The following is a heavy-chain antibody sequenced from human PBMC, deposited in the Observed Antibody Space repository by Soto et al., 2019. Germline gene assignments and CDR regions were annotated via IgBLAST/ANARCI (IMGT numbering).Heavy chain of an antibody. V-gene: IGHV3-23*01. CDR3: AKDRQPDGIWTFDY. CDR2: ISSGGAPT. CDR1: GFAFSGSG. Sequence: LRLSCEASGFAFSGSGMSWVRQASGKGLGWVSGISSGGAPTYYADSVTGRFTISRDNSKNTLYLQMNSLRVEDTAVYYCAKDRQPDGIWTFDYWGQGTLVTVSS. J-gene: IGHJ4*02. D-gene: IGHD3-9*01.